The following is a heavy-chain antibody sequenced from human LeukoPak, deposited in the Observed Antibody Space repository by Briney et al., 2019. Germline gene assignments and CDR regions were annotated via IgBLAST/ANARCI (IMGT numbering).Heavy chain of an antibody. CDR2: INSDGSTT. Sequence: PGGSLRLSCAASGFTFSSYWMHWVRQAPGKGLVWVSRINSDGSTTSYADSVKGRFTISRDNSKNSLYLQMNSLTVDDTAFYYCVKDLYGSGIYYMGLASWGQGTLVTVSS. J-gene: IGHJ4*02. D-gene: IGHD3-10*01. V-gene: IGHV3-74*01. CDR1: GFTFSSYW. CDR3: VKDLYGSGIYYMGLAS.